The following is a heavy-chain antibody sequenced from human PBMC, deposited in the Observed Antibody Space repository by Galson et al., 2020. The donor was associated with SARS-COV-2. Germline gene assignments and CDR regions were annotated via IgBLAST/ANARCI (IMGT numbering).Heavy chain of an antibody. V-gene: IGHV4-34*01. CDR2: INHRGST. D-gene: IGHD3-22*01. Sequence: SETLSLTCAVYGGSFRNYYWTWIRQSPEKGLEWLGEINHRGSTNYNPSLKSRVAMSVDASKNQFSLSLSSVTAADTAVYYCARGVESYYYDSSGYSNWGQGTLVTVSS. J-gene: IGHJ4*02. CDR3: ARGVESYYYDSSGYSN. CDR1: GGSFRNYY.